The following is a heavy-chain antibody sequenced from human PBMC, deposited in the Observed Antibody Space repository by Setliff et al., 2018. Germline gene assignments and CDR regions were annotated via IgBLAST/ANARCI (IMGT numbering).Heavy chain of an antibody. CDR1: GGSVSSTSHY. J-gene: IGHJ1*01. Sequence: PSEILSLTCNASGGSVSSTSHYWGWIRQPPGKGMEWIGSVYYSGYTYYNPSLQSRVTISVDMSKNQFSMKLASVTAADTAVYYCARVDFTMIQGVLGLWGQGTLVTVSS. V-gene: IGHV4-39*07. CDR3: ARVDFTMIQGVLGL. CDR2: VYYSGYT. D-gene: IGHD3-10*01.